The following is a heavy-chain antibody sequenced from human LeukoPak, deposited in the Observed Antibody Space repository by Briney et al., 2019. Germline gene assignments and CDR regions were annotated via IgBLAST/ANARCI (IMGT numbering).Heavy chain of an antibody. J-gene: IGHJ4*02. Sequence: PGGSLRLSCAASGFTFSSYSMNWVRQAPGKGLEWVSSISSSSSYIYYADSVKGRFTISRDNAKNSLYLQMNSLRAEDTAVYYCASEDGYNTYFDHWGQGTLVTVSS. CDR3: ASEDGYNTYFDH. D-gene: IGHD5-24*01. CDR1: GFTFSSYS. CDR2: ISSSSSYI. V-gene: IGHV3-21*01.